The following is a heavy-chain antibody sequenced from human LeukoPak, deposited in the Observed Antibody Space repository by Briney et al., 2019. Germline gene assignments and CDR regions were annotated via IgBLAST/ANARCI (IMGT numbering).Heavy chain of an antibody. J-gene: IGHJ4*02. CDR3: ASQRGYGDLNLHY. CDR1: GFTFSSYG. V-gene: IGHV3-30*03. Sequence: SGGSLRLSCAASGFTFSSYGMHWVRQAPGKGLEWVAVISYDGSNKYYADSVNGRFTISRDNSKNTLYLQMNSLRAEDTAVYYCASQRGYGDLNLHYWGQGTLVTVSS. D-gene: IGHD4-17*01. CDR2: ISYDGSNK.